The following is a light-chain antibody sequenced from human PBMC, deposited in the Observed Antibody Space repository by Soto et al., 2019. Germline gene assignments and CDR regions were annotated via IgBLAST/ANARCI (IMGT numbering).Light chain of an antibody. Sequence: QSALTQPASVSGSPGQSITISCTGTSSDVGAYNLVSWYQHHPGKAPKVMIYEGTKRPSGVSNRFSGSKSGNTASLTISGLQAEDEAYYYCCSYAGYSTFVVFGGGTKLTVL. CDR1: SSDVGAYNL. CDR2: EGT. CDR3: CSYAGYSTFVV. V-gene: IGLV2-23*03. J-gene: IGLJ3*02.